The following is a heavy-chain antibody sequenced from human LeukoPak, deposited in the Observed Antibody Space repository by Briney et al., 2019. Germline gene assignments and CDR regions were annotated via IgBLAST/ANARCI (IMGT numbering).Heavy chain of an antibody. Sequence: KPSETLSLTCTVSGGSISSGSYYWGWVRQPPGKGLEWIGSIYNSASTYYNPSLKSRVTISVDTSKNQFSLKLNSVTAADTAVYYCARRSRRDQLWHGMDVWGQGTTVTVSS. V-gene: IGHV4-39*01. CDR3: ARRSRRDQLWHGMDV. CDR2: IYNSAST. D-gene: IGHD5-18*01. CDR1: GGSISSGSYY. J-gene: IGHJ6*02.